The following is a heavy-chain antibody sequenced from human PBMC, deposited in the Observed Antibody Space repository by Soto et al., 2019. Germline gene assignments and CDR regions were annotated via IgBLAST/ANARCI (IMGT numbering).Heavy chain of an antibody. J-gene: IGHJ5*02. Sequence: SETLSLTCTISGGSISSGGYYWSWIRQHPGKGLEWIGYIYYSGSTYYNPSLKSRVTISVDTSKNQFSLKLSSVTAADTAVYYCARAKESCSSTSCYIVGAWFAPWGQGTLVTVSS. V-gene: IGHV4-31*03. CDR2: IYYSGST. CDR3: ARAKESCSSTSCYIVGAWFAP. D-gene: IGHD2-2*02. CDR1: GGSISSGGYY.